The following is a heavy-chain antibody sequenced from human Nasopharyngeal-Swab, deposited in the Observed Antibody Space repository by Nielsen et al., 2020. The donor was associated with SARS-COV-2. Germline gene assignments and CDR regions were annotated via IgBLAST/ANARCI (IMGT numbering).Heavy chain of an antibody. D-gene: IGHD6-6*01. J-gene: IGHJ6*02. CDR3: ARTYSSSSPYYYYGMDV. CDR2: MNPNSGNT. Sequence: WVRHAPGQGRVWMGWMNPNSGNTGYAQKFQGRVTMTRNTSISTAYMELSSLRSEDTAVYYCARTYSSSSPYYYYGMDVWGQGTTVTVSS. V-gene: IGHV1-8*01.